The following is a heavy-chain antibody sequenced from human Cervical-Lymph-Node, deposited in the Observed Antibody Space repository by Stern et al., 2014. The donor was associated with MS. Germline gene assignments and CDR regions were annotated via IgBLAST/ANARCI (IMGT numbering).Heavy chain of an antibody. J-gene: IGHJ4*02. D-gene: IGHD3-22*01. V-gene: IGHV1-3*01. CDR3: ARSGFRHYDSSGYDY. CDR1: GYTFTSHA. Sequence: QVQLLQPGAEVKKPGASVKVSCKASGYTFTSHAMHWGRQAPGQRLEWMGWTNAGNGNTKYSQKFQGRVTITRDTSASTAYMELSSLRSEDTAVYYCARSGFRHYDSSGYDYWGQGTLVTVSS. CDR2: TNAGNGNT.